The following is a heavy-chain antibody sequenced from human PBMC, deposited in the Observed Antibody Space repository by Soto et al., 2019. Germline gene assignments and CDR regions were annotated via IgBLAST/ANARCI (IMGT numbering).Heavy chain of an antibody. CDR3: ARGRYGDY. V-gene: IGHV1-18*01. D-gene: IGHD1-1*01. Sequence: QAHLVQSGAEVKKPGASVKVSCKGSGYAFTTYGITWVRQAPGQGLEWRGWISAHNGNTNYAQKLQGRVTVTRDTSTSTASMELRSLRSDDTAVYYCARGRYGDYWGQGALVTVSS. CDR2: ISAHNGNT. CDR1: GYAFTTYG. J-gene: IGHJ4*02.